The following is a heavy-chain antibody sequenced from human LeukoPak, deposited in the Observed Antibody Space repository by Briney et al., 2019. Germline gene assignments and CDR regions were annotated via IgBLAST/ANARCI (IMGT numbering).Heavy chain of an antibody. CDR2: IKQDGSEK. D-gene: IGHD5-18*01. J-gene: IGHJ3*02. CDR3: ARRIQLWPNDAFDI. Sequence: GGSLRLSCAASGFTFSSYWMSWVRQAPGKGLEWVANIKQDGSEKYYVDSVKGRFTISRDNAKNSLYLQMNSLRAEDTAVYYCARRIQLWPNDAFDIWGQGTMVTVSS. CDR1: GFTFSSYW. V-gene: IGHV3-7*01.